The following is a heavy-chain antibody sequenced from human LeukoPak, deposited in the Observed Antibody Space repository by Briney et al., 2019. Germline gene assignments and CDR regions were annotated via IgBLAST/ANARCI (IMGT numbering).Heavy chain of an antibody. CDR3: ASPSSPYYYYMDV. CDR1: GGSLSSYY. J-gene: IGHJ6*03. D-gene: IGHD6-6*01. V-gene: IGHV4-59*08. Sequence: SETLSLTCTVSGGSLSSYYWSWIRQPPGKGLEWIGYIYYSGSTNYNPSLKSRVTISVDTSKNQFSLKLSSVTAADTAVYYCASPSSPYYYYMDVWGKGTTVTVSS. CDR2: IYYSGST.